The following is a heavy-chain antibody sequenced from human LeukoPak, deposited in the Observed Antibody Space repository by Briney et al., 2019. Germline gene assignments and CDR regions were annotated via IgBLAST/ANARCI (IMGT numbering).Heavy chain of an antibody. V-gene: IGHV4-34*01. CDR3: ASPGNYYGSGINY. D-gene: IGHD3-10*01. CDR1: GGSFSGYY. CDR2: INHSGST. Sequence: PSETLSLTCAVYGGSFSGYYWSWIRQPPGKGLEWIGEINHSGSTNYNPSLKSRVTISVDTSKNQFSLKLSSVTAADTAVYYCASPGNYYGSGINYWGQGTLVTVSS. J-gene: IGHJ4*02.